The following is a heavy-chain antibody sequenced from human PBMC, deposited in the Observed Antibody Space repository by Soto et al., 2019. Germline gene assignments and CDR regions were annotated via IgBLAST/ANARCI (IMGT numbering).Heavy chain of an antibody. J-gene: IGHJ3*02. Sequence: WGSLRLSCAASGFTFSSYAMHWVRQAPGKGLEWVAVISYDGSNKYYADSVKGRFTISRDNSKNTLYLQMNSLRAEDTAVYYCAREPYYYDSSGFFSAFDIWGQGTMVTVSS. CDR3: AREPYYYDSSGFFSAFDI. D-gene: IGHD3-22*01. V-gene: IGHV3-30-3*01. CDR2: ISYDGSNK. CDR1: GFTFSSYA.